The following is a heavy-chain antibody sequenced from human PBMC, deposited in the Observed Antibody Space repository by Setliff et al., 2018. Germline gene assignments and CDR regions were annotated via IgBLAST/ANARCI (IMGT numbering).Heavy chain of an antibody. J-gene: IGHJ4*02. D-gene: IGHD1-26*01. CDR1: GFTFSSLW. V-gene: IGHV3-7*03. Sequence: PGGSLRLSCSASGFTFSSLWMAWVRQAPGKGLEWVANINQGGSDQFYVESVKGRFTISRDNAKNSLFLQMNSLRVEDTAVYFCARDNTIVGATDYWGQGTLVTVSS. CDR2: INQGGSDQ. CDR3: ARDNTIVGATDY.